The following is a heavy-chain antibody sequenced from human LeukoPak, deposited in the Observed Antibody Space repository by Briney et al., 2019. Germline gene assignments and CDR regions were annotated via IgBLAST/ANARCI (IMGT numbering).Heavy chain of an antibody. Sequence: GGSLRLSCGASGFTFSSYAMNWVRQAPGKGLEWVSIIGGSDGTTYYADSVKGRFTISRDNFQNTLYLQMNSLRAEDTAVYYCARRNAAYGPFDPWGQGTLVTVSS. CDR3: ARRNAAYGPFDP. D-gene: IGHD3-10*01. CDR1: GFTFSSYA. V-gene: IGHV3-23*01. J-gene: IGHJ5*02. CDR2: IGGSDGTT.